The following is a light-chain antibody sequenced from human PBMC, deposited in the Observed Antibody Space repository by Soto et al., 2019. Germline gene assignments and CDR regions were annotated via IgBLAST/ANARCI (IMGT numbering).Light chain of an antibody. J-gene: IGLJ2*01. Sequence: QSVLTQPPSASGSPGQSVAISCTRTNSDIGNYNFVSWYQQHPGKAPKLMIYEVNKRPSGVPDRFSGSKSGNTASLTVSGLQPEDEADYYCSSYAGSNNLLFGGGTKLTVL. CDR1: NSDIGNYNF. V-gene: IGLV2-8*01. CDR2: EVN. CDR3: SSYAGSNNLL.